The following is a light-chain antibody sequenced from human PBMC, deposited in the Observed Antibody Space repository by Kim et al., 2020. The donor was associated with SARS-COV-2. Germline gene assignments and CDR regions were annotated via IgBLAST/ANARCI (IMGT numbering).Light chain of an antibody. J-gene: IGKJ4*01. Sequence: ASLGNPVTITCRSIQGINSNLAWYQQRPGKAPNLLIYSAFTLHSGVPSRFSGSGSGTDFTLTITSLQPEDFATYHCQQHHSFPLTFGGGTKVDIK. CDR1: QGINSN. CDR2: SAF. CDR3: QQHHSFPLT. V-gene: IGKV1-9*01.